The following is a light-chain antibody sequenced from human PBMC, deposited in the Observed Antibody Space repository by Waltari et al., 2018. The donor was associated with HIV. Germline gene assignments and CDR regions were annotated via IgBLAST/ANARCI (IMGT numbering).Light chain of an antibody. J-gene: IGKJ1*01. V-gene: IGKV1-27*01. CDR2: AAS. CDR3: QKYDGAPWT. Sequence: DIQMTQSPSSLSASVGDRVTITCRASQGVNNYLAWYQQRPGTVPKLLIYAASTLRSGVPSRFSGSGSGTDFTLTISSLQPEDVATYYWQKYDGAPWTFGQGTKVEV. CDR1: QGVNNY.